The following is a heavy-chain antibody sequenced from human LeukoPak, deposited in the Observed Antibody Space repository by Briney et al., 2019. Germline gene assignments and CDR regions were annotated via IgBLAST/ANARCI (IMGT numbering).Heavy chain of an antibody. CDR3: ARDLEIGSSSYYFDY. V-gene: IGHV3-33*01. CDR1: GFTFSTYG. J-gene: IGHJ4*02. D-gene: IGHD3-3*01. Sequence: PGGSLRLSCAASGFTFSTYGMHWVRQAPGKGLEWVAVIWYDGSNKYYAASVRGRFTISRDNFKNTLYLQMNSLRAEDTAVHYCARDLEIGSSSYYFDYWGQGTLVTVSS. CDR2: IWYDGSNK.